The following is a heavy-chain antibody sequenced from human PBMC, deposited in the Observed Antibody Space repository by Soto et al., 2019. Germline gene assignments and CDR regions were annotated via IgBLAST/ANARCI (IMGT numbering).Heavy chain of an antibody. V-gene: IGHV1-69*01. Sequence: QVQLVQAGAEVKKPGSSVKVSCKASGGTFSSYAISWVRQAPGQGLEWMGGIIPIFGTANYAQKFQGSVTITADESASTAYIEQSIRRSEDTALYYWARGTSIAARAGYYYGMDVWGQGTTVTVSS. J-gene: IGHJ6*02. D-gene: IGHD6-6*01. CDR2: IIPIFGTA. CDR3: ARGTSIAARAGYYYGMDV. CDR1: GGTFSSYA.